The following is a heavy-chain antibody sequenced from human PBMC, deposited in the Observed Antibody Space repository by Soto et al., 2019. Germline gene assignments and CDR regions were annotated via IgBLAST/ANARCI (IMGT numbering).Heavy chain of an antibody. CDR2: IIPIFGTA. CDR1: GGTFSSYA. Sequence: QVQLVQSGAEVKKPGSSVKVSCKASGGTFSSYAISWVRQAPGQGLEWMGGIIPIFGTANYAQKFQGRVTITAEESTSTADMELSSLRSEETAVYYCARGRSLELGEDAFDIWGQGTMVTVSS. D-gene: IGHD1-7*01. J-gene: IGHJ3*02. CDR3: ARGRSLELGEDAFDI. V-gene: IGHV1-69*01.